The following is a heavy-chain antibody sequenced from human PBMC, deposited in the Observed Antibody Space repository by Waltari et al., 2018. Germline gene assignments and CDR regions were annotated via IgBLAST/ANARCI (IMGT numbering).Heavy chain of an antibody. J-gene: IGHJ4*02. V-gene: IGHV3-21*01. CDR1: GFTFSTYS. D-gene: IGHD3-22*01. CDR3: ARGGVTTRGYDS. Sequence: EVHLVESGGGLVKPGGSLRLSCAASGFTFSTYSMNWVRQAPGKGLGWVSAISPSSANIYSADSVKGRFTISRDNARDSLYLEMNSLRPDDTAVYYCARGGVTTRGYDSWGQGTVVAVSS. CDR2: ISPSSANI.